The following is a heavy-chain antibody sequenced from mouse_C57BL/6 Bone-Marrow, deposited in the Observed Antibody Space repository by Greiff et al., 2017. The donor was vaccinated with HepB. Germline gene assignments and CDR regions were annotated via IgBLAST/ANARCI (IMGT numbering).Heavy chain of an antibody. D-gene: IGHD1-1*01. J-gene: IGHJ3*01. V-gene: IGHV3-6*01. Sequence: EVQLQESGPGLVKPSQSLSLTCSVTGYSITSGYYWNWIRQFPGNKLEWMGYISYDGSNNYNPSLKNRIPITRDTSKNQFFLKLNSVTTEDTATYYCAAYYYGSFAWFAYWGQGTLVTVSA. CDR2: ISYDGSN. CDR1: GYSITSGYY. CDR3: AAYYYGSFAWFAY.